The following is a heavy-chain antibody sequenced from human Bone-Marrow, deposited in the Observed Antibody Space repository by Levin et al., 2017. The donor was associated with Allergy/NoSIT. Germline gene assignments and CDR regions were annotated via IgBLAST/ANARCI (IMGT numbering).Heavy chain of an antibody. CDR1: GYTFSDFY. CDR3: ARDHLIPTRGNRWCGVVRDY. J-gene: IGHJ4*02. Sequence: GESLKISCKASGYTFSDFYLYWVRQAPGQGLEWMGRINPNSGGTNYAQKFQGRVTMTRDKSISTAYMELTRLKSDDTAVYFCARDHLIPTRGNRWCGVVRDYWGQGTLVTVSS. CDR2: INPNSGGT. V-gene: IGHV1-2*06. D-gene: IGHD2-21*01.